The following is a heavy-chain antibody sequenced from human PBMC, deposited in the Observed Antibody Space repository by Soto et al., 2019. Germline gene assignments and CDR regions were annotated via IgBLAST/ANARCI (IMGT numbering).Heavy chain of an antibody. V-gene: IGHV4-59*01. CDR2: IYYSGST. CDR1: GGSISSYY. D-gene: IGHD2-2*01. J-gene: IGHJ4*02. Sequence: PSETLSLTCTVSGGSISSYYWSWIRQPPGKGLEWIGYIYYSGSTNYNPSLKSRVTISVDTSKNQFSLKLSFVTAADTAVYYCASTIVVVPAATYYFDYWGQGTLVTVSS. CDR3: ASTIVVVPAATYYFDY.